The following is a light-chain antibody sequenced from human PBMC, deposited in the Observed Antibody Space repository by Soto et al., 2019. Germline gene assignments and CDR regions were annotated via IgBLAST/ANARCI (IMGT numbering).Light chain of an antibody. CDR2: AAS. V-gene: IGKV1-39*01. Sequence: DIQMTQSPSSLSASIGDRVTITCRASQSVRYLNWYQQIPGKAPKLLIAAASNLQSGVPSRFSGTGSGTDFSLTINTLQREDFATYYCQQSDSVPLTFGGGTKLEIK. CDR1: QSVRY. J-gene: IGKJ4*01. CDR3: QQSDSVPLT.